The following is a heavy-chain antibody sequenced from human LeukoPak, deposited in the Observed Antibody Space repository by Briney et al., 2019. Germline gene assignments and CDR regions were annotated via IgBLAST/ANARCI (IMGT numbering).Heavy chain of an antibody. Sequence: GGSLRLSCAASGFTVSSNYMSWVRQAPGKGLEWVSVIYSGGSTSYADSVKGRFTISRDNTKNTLYLQTNSLRAEDTAVYYCARDRYSGSYYLDYWGQGTLVTVSS. CDR2: IYSGGST. CDR1: GFTVSSNY. J-gene: IGHJ4*02. D-gene: IGHD1-26*01. CDR3: ARDRYSGSYYLDY. V-gene: IGHV3-53*01.